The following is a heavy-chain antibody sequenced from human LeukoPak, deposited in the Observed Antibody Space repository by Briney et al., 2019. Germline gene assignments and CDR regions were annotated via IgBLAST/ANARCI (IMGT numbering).Heavy chain of an antibody. V-gene: IGHV3-30*03. J-gene: IGHJ4*02. CDR2: ISYDGSNK. CDR1: GFTFSTYG. CDR3: ATKNHEKGGEFSGSPFDY. D-gene: IGHD1-26*01. Sequence: GGSLRLSCAASGFTFSTYGMHWVRQAPGKGLEWVAVISYDGSNKYYADSVKGRFTISRDNSKNTLYLQMNSLRAEDTAVYYCATKNHEKGGEFSGSPFDYWGQGTLVTVSS.